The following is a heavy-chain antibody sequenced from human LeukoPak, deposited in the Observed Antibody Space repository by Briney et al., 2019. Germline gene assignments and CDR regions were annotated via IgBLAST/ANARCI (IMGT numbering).Heavy chain of an antibody. Sequence: SETLSLTCTVSGYSISSGYYWGWIRQPPGKGLEWIGSIYHSGSTYCNPSLKSRVTISVDTFKNQFSLKLSSVTAADTAVYFCARGILRDYYDSSGFYHRGGVGYWGQGTLVTVSS. V-gene: IGHV4-38-2*02. CDR2: IYHSGST. CDR1: GYSISSGYY. J-gene: IGHJ4*02. CDR3: ARGILRDYYDSSGFYHRGGVGY. D-gene: IGHD3-22*01.